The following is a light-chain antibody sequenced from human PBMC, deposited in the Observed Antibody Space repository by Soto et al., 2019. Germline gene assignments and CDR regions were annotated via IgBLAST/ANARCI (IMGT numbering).Light chain of an antibody. J-gene: IGKJ4*01. CDR1: QSISSY. Sequence: DIQMTQSPSSLSASVGDRVTITCRASQSISSYLNWYQQKPGKAPKLLIYAASSLQSGVPSRFSGSGSGTDFTLTISSLQPEDFATYYCQQGYSTPQVFGGGTKVEIK. CDR2: AAS. V-gene: IGKV1-39*01. CDR3: QQGYSTPQV.